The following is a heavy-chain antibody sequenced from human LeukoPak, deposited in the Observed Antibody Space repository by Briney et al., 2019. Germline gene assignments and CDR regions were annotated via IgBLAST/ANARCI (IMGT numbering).Heavy chain of an antibody. CDR2: ISSRGTII. CDR3: ATTAVITDQYFQH. CDR1: GFTFSDYY. V-gene: IGHV3-11*01. D-gene: IGHD6-25*01. J-gene: IGHJ1*01. Sequence: GGSLRLSCAASGFTFSDYYMSWIRQAPGKGLEWVSYISSRGTIIYYADSVKGRFTISRDNADDSLYVQMNSLRAEDTAVYYCATTAVITDQYFQHWGQGTLVTVSS.